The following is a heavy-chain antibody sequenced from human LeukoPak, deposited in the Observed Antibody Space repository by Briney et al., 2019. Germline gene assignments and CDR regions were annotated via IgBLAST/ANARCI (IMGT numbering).Heavy chain of an antibody. CDR3: ARDCSSTSCYSIWFDP. J-gene: IGHJ5*02. D-gene: IGHD2-2*02. Sequence: GASVKDSCKASGGTFSSYAISWVRQAPGQGLEWMGRIIPILGIANYAQKFQGRVTITADKSTSTAYMELSSLRSEDTAVYYCARDCSSTSCYSIWFDPWGQGTLVTVSS. CDR1: GGTFSSYA. V-gene: IGHV1-69*04. CDR2: IIPILGIA.